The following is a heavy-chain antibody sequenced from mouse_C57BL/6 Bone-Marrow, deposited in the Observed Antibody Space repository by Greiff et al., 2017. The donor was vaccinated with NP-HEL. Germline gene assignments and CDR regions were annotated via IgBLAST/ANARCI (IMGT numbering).Heavy chain of an antibody. V-gene: IGHV1-9*01. CDR1: GYTFTGYW. CDR3: ASPLYYGSSYWYFDV. CDR2: ILPGSGST. Sequence: QVQLKQSGAELMKPGASVKLSCKATGYTFTGYWIEWVKQRPGHGLEWIGEILPGSGSTNYNEKFKGKATFTADTSSNPAYMQLSSLTTEDSAIYYCASPLYYGSSYWYFDVWGTGTTVTVSS. J-gene: IGHJ1*03. D-gene: IGHD1-1*01.